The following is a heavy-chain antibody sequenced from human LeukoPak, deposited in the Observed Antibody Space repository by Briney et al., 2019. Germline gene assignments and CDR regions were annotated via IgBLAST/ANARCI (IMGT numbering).Heavy chain of an antibody. CDR1: GFTFDDYA. J-gene: IGHJ4*02. CDR3: ARDGDCRSGSCHLFDY. V-gene: IGHV3-20*04. CDR2: ISWNSGSK. D-gene: IGHD2-15*01. Sequence: GGSLRLSCAASGFTFDDYAMLWVRQAPGKGLEWVSSISWNSGSKVYADSVKGRFTISRDNAKNSLYLQMNSLRVEDTAVYYCARDGDCRSGSCHLFDYWGQGTLVTHS.